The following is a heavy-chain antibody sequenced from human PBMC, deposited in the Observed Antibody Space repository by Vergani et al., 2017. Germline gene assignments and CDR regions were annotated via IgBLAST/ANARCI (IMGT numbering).Heavy chain of an antibody. CDR3: AKDLFILEIHAFDI. CDR2: ISYDGSNK. CDR1: GFTFSSYG. V-gene: IGHV3-30*18. Sequence: QVQLVESGGGVVQPGRSLRLSCAASGFTFSSYGMHWVRQAPGKGLEWVAVISYDGSNKYYADSVKCRFTISRDNSKNTLYLQMNSLRAEDTAVYYCAKDLFILEIHAFDIWGQGTMVTVSS. J-gene: IGHJ3*02. D-gene: IGHD5-24*01.